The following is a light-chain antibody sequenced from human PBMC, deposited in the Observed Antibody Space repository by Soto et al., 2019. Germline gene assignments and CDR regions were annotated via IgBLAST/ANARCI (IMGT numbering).Light chain of an antibody. Sequence: EIVLTQSPGTLSLSPGERATLSCRASQTVSSNYLAWYQQKPGQAPRLLIHGASSRATGIPDRFSGSGSGTEFTLTISSLQSEDFAVYYCQQYNVWPPITFGQGTRLEIK. CDR1: QTVSSNY. CDR3: QQYNVWPPIT. CDR2: GAS. V-gene: IGKV3-20*01. J-gene: IGKJ5*01.